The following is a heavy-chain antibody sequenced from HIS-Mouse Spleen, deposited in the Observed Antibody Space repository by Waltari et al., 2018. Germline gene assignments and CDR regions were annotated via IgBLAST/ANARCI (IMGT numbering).Heavy chain of an antibody. Sequence: QVQLVQSGAEVKKPGASVKVSCKASGYTFTSYGISWVRRAPGQGLEWMGWIRTYNGNTNVAQNIQGRVTMTTDTSTSTAYMELRSLRSDDTAVYYCARDSPYYYDSSGYYPLDYWGQGTLVTVSS. CDR3: ARDSPYYYDSSGYYPLDY. D-gene: IGHD3-22*01. CDR1: GYTFTSYG. CDR2: IRTYNGNT. V-gene: IGHV1-18*01. J-gene: IGHJ4*02.